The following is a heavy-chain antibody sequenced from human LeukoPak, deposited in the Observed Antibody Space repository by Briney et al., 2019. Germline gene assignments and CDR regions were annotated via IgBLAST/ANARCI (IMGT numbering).Heavy chain of an antibody. D-gene: IGHD6-13*01. V-gene: IGHV3-30-3*01. Sequence: PGGFLRLSCAASGFTLSSFTMHWVRHNPGKGLEWVAVISYDESQKWYADSVKGRFTISRDISKNTLYLEMDSLRYEDTAVYYCARAYDSSWHNFDYWGQGSLVTVSS. CDR1: GFTLSSFT. CDR3: ARAYDSSWHNFDY. J-gene: IGHJ4*02. CDR2: ISYDESQK.